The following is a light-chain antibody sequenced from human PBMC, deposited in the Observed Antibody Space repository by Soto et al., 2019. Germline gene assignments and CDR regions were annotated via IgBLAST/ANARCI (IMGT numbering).Light chain of an antibody. V-gene: IGLV1-47*01. CDR3: AAWDDSLTGKGV. J-gene: IGLJ3*02. Sequence: QSVLTQPPTASGAPGQRVTMSCSGSNSNIGRGYVYWYQHLPGTAPKLLIYRDYQRPSGGPDRFTASKSGSSASLAISGLRAEDEADEDWAAWDDSLTGKGVFGGGTKLTVL. CDR2: RDY. CDR1: NSNIGRGY.